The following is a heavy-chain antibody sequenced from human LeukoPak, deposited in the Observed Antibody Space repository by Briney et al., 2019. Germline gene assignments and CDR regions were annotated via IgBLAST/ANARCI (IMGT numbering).Heavy chain of an antibody. D-gene: IGHD2-2*01. J-gene: IGHJ4*02. CDR3: ARDVGEYCSSTSCYASDY. Sequence: ASVKVSCKASGYTFTSYYLYWVRQAPGQGLEWMGWINPNSGGTNYAQKFQGRVTMTRDTSISTAYMELSRLRSDDTAVYYCARDVGEYCSSTSCYASDYWGQGTLVTVSS. CDR2: INPNSGGT. CDR1: GYTFTSYY. V-gene: IGHV1-2*02.